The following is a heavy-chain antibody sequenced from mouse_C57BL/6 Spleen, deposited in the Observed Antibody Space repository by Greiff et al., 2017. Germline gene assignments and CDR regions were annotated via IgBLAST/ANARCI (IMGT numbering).Heavy chain of an antibody. Sequence: EVQLQQSGPELVKPGASVKISCKASGYTFTDYYMNWVKQSPGKSLEWIGDINPNNGGTSYNQKFKGKATLTVDKSSSTAYMELRSLTSEDSAVYYCARDYYGSSPFAYWGQGTLVTVSA. V-gene: IGHV1-26*01. CDR3: ARDYYGSSPFAY. D-gene: IGHD1-1*01. CDR2: INPNNGGT. J-gene: IGHJ3*01. CDR1: GYTFTDYY.